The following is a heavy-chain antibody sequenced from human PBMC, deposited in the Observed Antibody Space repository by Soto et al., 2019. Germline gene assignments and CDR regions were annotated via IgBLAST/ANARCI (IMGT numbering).Heavy chain of an antibody. D-gene: IGHD2-15*01. V-gene: IGHV4-59*01. CDR1: GFSISNYY. J-gene: IGHJ4*02. CDR3: ARAGAATLSDY. Sequence: SETLSLTCPASGFSISNYYCSWIRQPPGKGLEWIGYIYYSGSTNYNPSLKSRVTISVDTSKNQFSLNLSSVTAADTAVYYCARAGAATLSDYWGQGTLVTVSS. CDR2: IYYSGST.